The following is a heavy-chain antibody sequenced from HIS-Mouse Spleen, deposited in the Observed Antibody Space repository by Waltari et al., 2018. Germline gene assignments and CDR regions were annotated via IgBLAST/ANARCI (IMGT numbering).Heavy chain of an antibody. V-gene: IGHV1-69*04. CDR2: IIPILGIA. D-gene: IGHD7-27*01. CDR3: ARDQMETGDPDY. J-gene: IGHJ4*02. CDR1: GGTFISYA. Sequence: QVQLVQSGAEVKKPGSSVKVSCKASGGTFISYASSWVRQAPGQGLEWMGRIIPILGIANYAQKFQGRVTITADKSTSTAYMELSSLRSEDTAVYYCARDQMETGDPDYWGQGTLVTVSS.